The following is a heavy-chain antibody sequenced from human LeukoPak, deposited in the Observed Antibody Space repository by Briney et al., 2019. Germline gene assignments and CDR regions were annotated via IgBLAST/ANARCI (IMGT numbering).Heavy chain of an antibody. D-gene: IGHD1-26*01. Sequence: GRSLRLSCAASGFTFSSYGMHWVRQAPGKGLEWVAVIWYDGSNKYYADSVKGRFTISRDNSKNTLYLQMNSLRAEDTAVYYCARDNEGATLVDYWGQGTLVTVSS. CDR3: ARDNEGATLVDY. CDR1: GFTFSSYG. J-gene: IGHJ4*02. CDR2: IWYDGSNK. V-gene: IGHV3-33*01.